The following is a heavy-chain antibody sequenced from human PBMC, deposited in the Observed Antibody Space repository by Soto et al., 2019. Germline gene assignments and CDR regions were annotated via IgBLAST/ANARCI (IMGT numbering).Heavy chain of an antibody. CDR2: IWYDGSNK. Sequence: GGSLRLSCAASGFTFSSYGMHWVRQAPGKGLEWVAVIWYDGSNKYYADSVKGRLTISRDNSKNTLYLQMNSLRAEDTAVYYCARDGVVVAAAYYYYGMDVWGQGTTVTVS. D-gene: IGHD2-15*01. CDR3: ARDGVVVAAAYYYYGMDV. J-gene: IGHJ6*02. V-gene: IGHV3-33*01. CDR1: GFTFSSYG.